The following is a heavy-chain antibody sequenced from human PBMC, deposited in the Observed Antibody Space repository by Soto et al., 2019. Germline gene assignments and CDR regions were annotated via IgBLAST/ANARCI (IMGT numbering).Heavy chain of an antibody. Sequence: SETLSLTCTVSGGSISSGGYYWSWIRQHPGKGLEWIGYIYYSGSTYYNPSLKSRVTISVDTSKNQFSLKLSSVTAADTAVYYCERGSMVRGVKGGTDYWGQGTLVNVS. J-gene: IGHJ4*02. CDR2: IYYSGST. V-gene: IGHV4-31*03. D-gene: IGHD3-10*01. CDR3: ERGSMVRGVKGGTDY. CDR1: GGSISSGGYY.